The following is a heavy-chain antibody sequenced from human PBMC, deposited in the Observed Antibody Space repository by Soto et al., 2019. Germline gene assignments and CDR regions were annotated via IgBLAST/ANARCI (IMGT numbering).Heavy chain of an antibody. D-gene: IGHD6-6*01. V-gene: IGHV3-53*01. J-gene: IGHJ4*02. CDR2: IYSDGTT. CDR1: GFTVSSNY. CDR3: AILSN. Sequence: PGGSLRLSCAASGFTVSSNYVNWVRQAPGKGLEWVSIIYSDGTTSYADSVKGRFTISRDNFKNTLHLQMNSLRAEDTAVYYCAILSNWGQGTLVTVSS.